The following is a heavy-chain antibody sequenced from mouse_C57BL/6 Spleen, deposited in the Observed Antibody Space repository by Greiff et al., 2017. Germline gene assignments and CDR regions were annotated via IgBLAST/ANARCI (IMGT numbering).Heavy chain of an antibody. V-gene: IGHV5-9*01. CDR1: GFTFSSYT. CDR2: ISGGGGNT. D-gene: IGHD2-5*01. Sequence: DVKLVESGGGLVKPGGSLKLSCAVSGFTFSSYTMSWVRQTPEKRLEWVATISGGGGNTYYPASVKGRFTISSDNAKHTLELQMSSLRSEDKALDNCAGRYSNYDAMDDWGKGTSVTVSS. CDR3: AGRYSNYDAMDD. J-gene: IGHJ4*01.